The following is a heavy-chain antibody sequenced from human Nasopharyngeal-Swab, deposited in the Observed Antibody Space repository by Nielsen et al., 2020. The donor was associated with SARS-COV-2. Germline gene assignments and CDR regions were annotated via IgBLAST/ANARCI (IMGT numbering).Heavy chain of an antibody. CDR1: GFTFSSYG. Sequence: GGSLRLSCAASGFTFSSYGMHWVRQAPGKGLEWVAVIWYDGSNKYHADSVKGRFTISRDNSKNTLYLQMNSLRAEDTAVYYCARDLGYGSGSCCDAFDIWGQGTMVTVSS. J-gene: IGHJ3*02. CDR3: ARDLGYGSGSCCDAFDI. CDR2: IWYDGSNK. V-gene: IGHV3-33*01. D-gene: IGHD3-10*01.